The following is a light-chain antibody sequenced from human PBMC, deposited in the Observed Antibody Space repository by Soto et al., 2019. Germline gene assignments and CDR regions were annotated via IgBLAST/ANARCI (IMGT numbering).Light chain of an antibody. V-gene: IGKV3-11*01. CDR2: HAS. CDR1: QSVSSY. CDR3: QQRSNWPPTWT. J-gene: IGKJ1*01. Sequence: EIVLTQSPATLSLSPGERATLSCRASQSVSSYLAWYQQKPGQAPRLLIYHASNRAPGIPARFSGSGSGTDFTLTISSLEPEDFAVYYCQQRSNWPPTWTFGQGTKVEIK.